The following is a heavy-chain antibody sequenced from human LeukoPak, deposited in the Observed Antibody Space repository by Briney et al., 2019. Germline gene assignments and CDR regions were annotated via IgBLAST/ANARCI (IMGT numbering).Heavy chain of an antibody. J-gene: IGHJ5*02. V-gene: IGHV4-59*11. CDR2: IYYSGST. CDR3: ARSPFYWFDP. CDR1: GGSISSHY. Sequence: PSETLSLTCTVSGGSISSHYWSWIRQPPGKGLEWIGYIYYSGSTNYIPSLKSRVTISVDTSKNQFSLKLSSVTAADTAVYYCARSPFYWFDPWGQGTLVTVSS. D-gene: IGHD3-3*02.